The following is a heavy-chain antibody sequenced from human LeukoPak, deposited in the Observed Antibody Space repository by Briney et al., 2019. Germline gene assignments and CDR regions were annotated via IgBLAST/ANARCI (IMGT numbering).Heavy chain of an antibody. J-gene: IGHJ4*02. CDR1: GYTFTSYD. D-gene: IGHD4-17*01. CDR2: MNPNSGNT. Sequence: ASVKVSCKASGYTFTSYDINWVRQATGQGLEWMGWMNPNSGNTGYAQKFQGRVTITRNTSISTAYTELSSLRSEDTAVYYCARDYGDYVDYFDYWGQGTLVTVSS. V-gene: IGHV1-8*03. CDR3: ARDYGDYVDYFDY.